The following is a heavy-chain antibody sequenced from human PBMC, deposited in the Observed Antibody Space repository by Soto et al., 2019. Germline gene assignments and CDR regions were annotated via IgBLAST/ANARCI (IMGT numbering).Heavy chain of an antibody. J-gene: IGHJ4*02. CDR2: INHSGST. CDR1: GGSFSGYY. V-gene: IGHV4-34*01. D-gene: IGHD6-6*01. CDR3: ARGVEYTRTFDC. Sequence: SETLSLTCAVYGGSFSGYYWSWIRQPPGKGLEWIGEINHSGSTNYNPSLKSRVTISVDTSKNQFSLNLNSVAAADTAVYYCARGVEYTRTFDCWGKRTLVKVS.